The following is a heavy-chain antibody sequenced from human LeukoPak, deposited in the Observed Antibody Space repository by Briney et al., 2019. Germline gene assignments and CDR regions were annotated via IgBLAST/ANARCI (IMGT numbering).Heavy chain of an antibody. CDR2: ISSDGSDK. J-gene: IGHJ4*02. D-gene: IGHD5-24*01. V-gene: IGHV3-30-3*01. CDR1: GFTFFTYA. CDR3: ARTEWLHFGYFDY. Sequence: PGGSLRLSCAASGFTFFTYAMHWVRQAPGKGLEWVTVISSDGSDKYYADSVKGRFTISRDNSKNTLYLQMNSLRAEDTAVYSCARTEWLHFGYFDYWGQGTLVTVSS.